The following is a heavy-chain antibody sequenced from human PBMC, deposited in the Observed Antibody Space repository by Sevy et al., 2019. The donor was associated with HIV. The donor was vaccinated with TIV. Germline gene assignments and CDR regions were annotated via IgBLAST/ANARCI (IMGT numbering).Heavy chain of an antibody. D-gene: IGHD6-13*01. J-gene: IGHJ4*02. CDR2: TYYRSKWYN. CDR3: ARDRPYSSSWYAVYQVYYFDY. CDR1: GDSVSSNSAA. Sequence: SQTLSLTCAISGDSVSSNSAAWNWIRQSPSRGLEWLGRTYYRSKWYNDYAVSVKSRITINPDTSKNQFSLQLNSVTPEDTAVYYGARDRPYSSSWYAVYQVYYFDYWGQGTLVTVSS. V-gene: IGHV6-1*01.